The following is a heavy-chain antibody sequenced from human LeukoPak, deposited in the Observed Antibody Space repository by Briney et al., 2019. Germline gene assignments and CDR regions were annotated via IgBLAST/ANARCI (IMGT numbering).Heavy chain of an antibody. D-gene: IGHD3-9*01. Sequence: GGSLRLSCAASGFTFDDYAMHWVRQAPGKDLEWVSGISWNSGSIGYADSVKGRFTISRDNAKNSLYLQMNSLRAEDTALYYCAKDRRVAPYYDILTGLDYWGQGTLVTVSS. V-gene: IGHV3-9*01. CDR3: AKDRRVAPYYDILTGLDY. CDR2: ISWNSGSI. J-gene: IGHJ4*02. CDR1: GFTFDDYA.